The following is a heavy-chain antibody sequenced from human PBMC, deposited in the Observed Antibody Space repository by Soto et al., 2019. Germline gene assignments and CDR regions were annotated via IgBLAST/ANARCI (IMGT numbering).Heavy chain of an antibody. D-gene: IGHD3-22*01. CDR2: IYYSGST. J-gene: IGHJ4*02. CDR1: GGSISSSSYY. CDR3: ASFPYYYDSSGPTYYFDY. V-gene: IGHV4-61*05. Sequence: SETLSLTCTVSGGSISSSSYYWGWIRQPPGKGLEWIGYIYYSGSTNYNPSLKSRVTISVDTSKNQFSLKLSSVTAADTAVYYCASFPYYYDSSGPTYYFDYWGQGTLVTVSS.